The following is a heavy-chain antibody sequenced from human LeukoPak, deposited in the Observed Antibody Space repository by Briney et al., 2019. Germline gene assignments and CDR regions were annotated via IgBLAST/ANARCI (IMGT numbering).Heavy chain of an antibody. CDR1: GYTFTSYG. CDR2: ISAYNGNT. V-gene: IGHV1-18*01. D-gene: IGHD3-10*01. CDR3: ARGWFGELFPGLFYYYGMDV. Sequence: ASVKVSCKASGYTFTSYGISWVRQAPGQGLEWMGWISAYNGNTNYAQKLQGRVTMTTDTSTSTAYMELRSLRSDDTAVYYCARGWFGELFPGLFYYYGMDVWGQGTTVTVSS. J-gene: IGHJ6*02.